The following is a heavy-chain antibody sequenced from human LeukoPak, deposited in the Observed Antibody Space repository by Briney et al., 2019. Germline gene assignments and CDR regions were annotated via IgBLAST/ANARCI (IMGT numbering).Heavy chain of an antibody. Sequence: SETLSLTCAVYGGSFSGYYWSWIRQPPGKGLEWIGEINHSGSTNYNPSLKSRVTISVDTSENQFSLKLSSVTAADTAVYYCARGPDRARYYYGSGSIPQGMDVWGQGTTVTVSS. CDR1: GGSFSGYY. V-gene: IGHV4-34*01. D-gene: IGHD3-10*01. J-gene: IGHJ6*02. CDR3: ARGPDRARYYYGSGSIPQGMDV. CDR2: INHSGST.